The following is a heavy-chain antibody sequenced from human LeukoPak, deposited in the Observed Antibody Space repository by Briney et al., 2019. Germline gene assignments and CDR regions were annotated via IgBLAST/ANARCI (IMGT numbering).Heavy chain of an antibody. Sequence: GGSLRLSCAASGFTFSNAWMSWVRQAPGKGLEWVGRIKSKTDGGTTDYAAPVKGRFTISRDDSKNTLYLQMNSLKTEDTAVYYCTTDLTIFGADAFDIWGQGTMVTVSS. CDR2: IKSKTDGGTT. V-gene: IGHV3-15*01. D-gene: IGHD3-3*01. J-gene: IGHJ3*02. CDR3: TTDLTIFGADAFDI. CDR1: GFTFSNAW.